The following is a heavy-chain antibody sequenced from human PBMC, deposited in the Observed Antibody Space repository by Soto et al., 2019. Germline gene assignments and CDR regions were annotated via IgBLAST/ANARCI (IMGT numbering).Heavy chain of an antibody. Sequence: QVQLQESGPGLVKPSQTLSLTCTVSGGSISSGSYYWSWIRQHPGKGLEWIGYIYNSGNTYYNPSPKSRVSITVDTSKNQFSLKLTSMTAADTAVYYCARESSYYGGWGYSGQGTLVTVSS. D-gene: IGHD4-17*01. CDR1: GGSISSGSYY. CDR3: ARESSYYGGWGY. J-gene: IGHJ4*02. CDR2: IYNSGNT. V-gene: IGHV4-31*03.